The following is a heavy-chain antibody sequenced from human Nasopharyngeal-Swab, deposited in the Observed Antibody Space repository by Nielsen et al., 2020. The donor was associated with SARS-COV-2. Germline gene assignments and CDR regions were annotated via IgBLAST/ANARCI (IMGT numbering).Heavy chain of an antibody. D-gene: IGHD2-15*01. J-gene: IGHJ6*03. V-gene: IGHV1-46*01. CDR2: INPSGGST. CDR1: GYTFTSYY. Sequence: ASVKVSCKASGYTFTSYYMHWVRQAPGQGLEWMGIINPSGGSTSYAQKFQGRVTMTRDTSTSTVYMELSSLRSEDPAVYYCARDARIGYCSGGSCHFYYYYYMDVWGKGTTVTVSS. CDR3: ARDARIGYCSGGSCHFYYYYYMDV.